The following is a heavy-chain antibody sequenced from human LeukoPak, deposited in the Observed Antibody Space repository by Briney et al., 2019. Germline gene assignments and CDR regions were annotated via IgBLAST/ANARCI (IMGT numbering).Heavy chain of an antibody. J-gene: IGHJ4*02. V-gene: IGHV3-23*01. CDR2: ISGSGDST. D-gene: IGHD4-23*01. CDR1: GSTFSSYA. Sequence: PGGSLRLSCAASGSTFSSYAMSWVRQAPGKGLEWVSSISGSGDSTYYADSVKGRFTISRDNSKNTLYLQMNSLRAEDTAVYYCAKCYGGNSVYFDYWGQGTLVTVSS. CDR3: AKCYGGNSVYFDY.